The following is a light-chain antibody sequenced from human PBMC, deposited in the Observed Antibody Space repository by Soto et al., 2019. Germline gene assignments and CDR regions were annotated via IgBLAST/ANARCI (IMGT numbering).Light chain of an antibody. Sequence: EIVLTQSPGTLSLCPGERATLSCRASQSVRNGYLAWYQQKPGQAPRLLIFGASNRATGTPDRFSGSGSGTDFTLTINRLEPEDFAVYYCQHYDTSPTWTFGQGTKVEIK. CDR2: GAS. CDR3: QHYDTSPTWT. V-gene: IGKV3-20*01. J-gene: IGKJ1*01. CDR1: QSVRNGY.